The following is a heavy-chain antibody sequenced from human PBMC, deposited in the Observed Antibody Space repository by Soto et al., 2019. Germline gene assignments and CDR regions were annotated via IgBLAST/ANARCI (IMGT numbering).Heavy chain of an antibody. CDR3: ARGLAAQSFYFDF. CDR2: ISPDGAT. CDR1: GGSFSTNH. V-gene: IGHV4-34*01. D-gene: IGHD3-16*02. Sequence: QVQLHQWGAGLVRPSETLALTCAVNGGSFSTNHWNWIRQSPGKGLEWIGEISPDGATNFNPTLKSRLSMSVETSKRQFSLHLTSVTAADTAVYFCARGLAAQSFYFDFWGQGTLVTFSS. J-gene: IGHJ4*02.